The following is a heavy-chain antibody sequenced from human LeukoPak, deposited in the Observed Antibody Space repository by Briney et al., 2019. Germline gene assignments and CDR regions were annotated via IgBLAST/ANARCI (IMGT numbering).Heavy chain of an antibody. CDR1: GGSFSGYY. J-gene: IGHJ3*02. CDR3: ARGSSSWSGDAFDI. V-gene: IGHV4-34*01. CDR2: INHSGST. Sequence: SETLSLTCAVYGGSFSGYYWSWIRQPPGKGLEWIGEINHSGSTNYNPSLKSRVTISVDTSKNQFSLKLSSVTAADTAVYYCARGSSSWSGDAFDIWGQGTMVTVSS. D-gene: IGHD6-13*01.